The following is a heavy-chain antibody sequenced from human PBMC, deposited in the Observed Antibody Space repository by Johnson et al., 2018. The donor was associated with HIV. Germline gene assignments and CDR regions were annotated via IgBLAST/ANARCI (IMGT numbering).Heavy chain of an antibody. J-gene: IGHJ3*02. CDR3: AKGRGYDYDALDI. V-gene: IGHV3-30*04. Sequence: QVQLVESGGGVVQPGRSLRLSCAASGFSFTKYAMHWVRQAPGKGLEWVAVISYDGSNKYYADSVRGRFSISRDKSKDTLYLQMSSLRAEDTAVYYCAKGRGYDYDALDIWGQGTMVTVSS. CDR1: GFSFTKYA. CDR2: ISYDGSNK. D-gene: IGHD5-12*01.